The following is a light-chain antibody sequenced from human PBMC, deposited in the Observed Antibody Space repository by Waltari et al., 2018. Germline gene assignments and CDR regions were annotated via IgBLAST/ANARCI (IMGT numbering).Light chain of an antibody. V-gene: IGKV1-39*01. CDR3: QQSQGFPYT. J-gene: IGKJ2*01. CDR1: HNIDVF. Sequence: DIQMTQSPSSLSASVGGSVTMSCRASHNIDVFLNWYKKKSGKAPKLLIFGASSLQNGVPSRFSGSGSGTDFTLTITSLSSEDSATYYCQQSQGFPYTFGQGTKLEIK. CDR2: GAS.